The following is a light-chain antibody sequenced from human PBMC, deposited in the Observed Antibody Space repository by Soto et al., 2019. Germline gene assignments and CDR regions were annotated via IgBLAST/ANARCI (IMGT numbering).Light chain of an antibody. CDR3: QQYSSSSQT. J-gene: IGKJ1*01. V-gene: IGKV3-20*01. Sequence: EIVLTPSPSTLSVSPGDRATLYCRASQSVSSNLAWYQQKPGQAPRLLIYGASTRATGIPDRFSGSGSGTDFTLTISRLEPEDFAVYYCQQYSSSSQTFGQGAKVDIK. CDR2: GAS. CDR1: QSVSSN.